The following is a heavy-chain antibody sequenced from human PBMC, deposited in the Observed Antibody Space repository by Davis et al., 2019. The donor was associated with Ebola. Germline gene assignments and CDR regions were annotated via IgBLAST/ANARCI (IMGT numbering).Heavy chain of an antibody. Sequence: PGGSLRLSCAASGFTFSSYAMSWVRQAPGKGLQWVSAISGRGISTYYADSVKGRFTISRDNSKNTLYLQMNSLRPEDTAVYYCAKPSSFSSGYFDAFDKWGHGTLVTVSS. V-gene: IGHV3-23*01. CDR3: AKPSSFSSGYFDAFDK. CDR1: GFTFSSYA. D-gene: IGHD3-22*01. CDR2: ISGRGIST. J-gene: IGHJ3*02.